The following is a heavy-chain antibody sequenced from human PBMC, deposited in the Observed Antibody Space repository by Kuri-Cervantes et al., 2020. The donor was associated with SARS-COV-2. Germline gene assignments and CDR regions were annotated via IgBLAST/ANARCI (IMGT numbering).Heavy chain of an antibody. J-gene: IGHJ6*02. CDR3: ARDYWARGVVIMGLYGMDV. V-gene: IGHV1-2*02. CDR2: ISPSGGT. CDR1: GYTFTGYY. D-gene: IGHD3-3*01. Sequence: ASVKVSCKASGYTFTGYYMHWVRQAPGQGLEWMGWISPSGGTKYAQKFQGRVTMTRDTSISTAYMELSRLRSDDTAVYYCARDYWARGVVIMGLYGMDVWGQGTTVTVSS.